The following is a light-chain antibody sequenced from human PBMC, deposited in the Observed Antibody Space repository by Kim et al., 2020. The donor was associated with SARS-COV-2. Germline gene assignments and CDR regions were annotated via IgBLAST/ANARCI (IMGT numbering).Light chain of an antibody. V-gene: IGLV1-44*01. Sequence: QTVTISCSGSSSNIASITVNWYQQLPGTAPKLLIYSNNQRPSGVPDRFSGSKSGTSVSLAISGLQSDDEADYYCAAWDDSLNGHVVFGGGTKVTVL. J-gene: IGLJ2*01. CDR3: AAWDDSLNGHVV. CDR2: SNN. CDR1: SSNIASIT.